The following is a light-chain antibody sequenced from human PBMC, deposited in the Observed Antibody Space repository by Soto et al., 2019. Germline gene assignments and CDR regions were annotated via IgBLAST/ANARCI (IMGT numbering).Light chain of an antibody. Sequence: DIQMTQSPSTLSASVGERVTITCRASQSINNWLAWYQQKPGKAPKVLIYDASTLESGVPPRFSGSGSGTEFTLTISSLQPDDFATYSCQQYNNYPPTFGPGTKVDIK. J-gene: IGKJ3*01. V-gene: IGKV1-5*01. CDR2: DAS. CDR3: QQYNNYPPT. CDR1: QSINNW.